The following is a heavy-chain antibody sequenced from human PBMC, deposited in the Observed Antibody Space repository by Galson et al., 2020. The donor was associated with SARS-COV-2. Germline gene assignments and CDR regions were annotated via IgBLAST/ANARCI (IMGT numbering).Heavy chain of an antibody. Sequence: KIGESLKISCKASGYSFASYRISWVRQMPGKGLEWMGNIDPTDSYSRYSPSFQGHVTISTDKSINTAYLQWTSLKASDTAIYYCARTTANYDNFNDYWGQGTLVTVSS. CDR1: GYSFASYR. J-gene: IGHJ4*02. CDR2: IDPTDSYS. CDR3: ARTTANYDNFNDY. D-gene: IGHD3-16*01. V-gene: IGHV5-10-1*01.